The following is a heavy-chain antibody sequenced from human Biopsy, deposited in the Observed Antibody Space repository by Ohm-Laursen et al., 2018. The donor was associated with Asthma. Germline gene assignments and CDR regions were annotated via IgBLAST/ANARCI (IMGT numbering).Heavy chain of an antibody. D-gene: IGHD3-22*01. CDR2: INTNTGNP. J-gene: IGHJ4*02. CDR1: GYTVTRYA. V-gene: IGHV7-4-1*02. CDR3: ARMISYYHEMRAPFFDY. Sequence: SSVKVSCNASGYTVTRYAINWVRQAPGQGLEWMGWINTNTGNPTYAQGFTGRFVFSLDTSVNTAHLQISSLKAEDTAVYYCARMISYYHEMRAPFFDYWGQETLVTVSS.